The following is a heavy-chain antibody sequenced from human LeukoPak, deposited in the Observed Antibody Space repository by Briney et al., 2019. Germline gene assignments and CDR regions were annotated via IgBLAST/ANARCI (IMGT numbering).Heavy chain of an antibody. CDR3: ASTLTAWTPWYYYYYGMDV. Sequence: AAVKVSCMRCLYTFTGYFMHWVRATPGQGVGWVGWINANSGGTSYAQKFQGRVTMTRDTSISTAYIELSRLRSDDTAVYYCASTLTAWTPWYYYYYGMDVWGQGTTVTVSS. J-gene: IGHJ6*02. D-gene: IGHD3-9*01. CDR2: INANSGGT. V-gene: IGHV1-2*02. CDR1: LYTFTGYF.